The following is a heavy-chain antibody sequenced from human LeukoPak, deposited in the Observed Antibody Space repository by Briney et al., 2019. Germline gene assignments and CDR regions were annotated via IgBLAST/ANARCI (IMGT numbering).Heavy chain of an antibody. Sequence: PGGSLRLSCAASGFTFDSYVMTWVRQAPGRGLEWVSGIGTSGRSTYYADSVKGRFTISRDNSKNTLYLQMNSLRAEDTALYYCAKEPGNAFNDPFDMWGQGTMVIVSS. V-gene: IGHV3-23*01. J-gene: IGHJ3*02. D-gene: IGHD3-16*01. CDR2: IGTSGRST. CDR1: GFTFDSYV. CDR3: AKEPGNAFNDPFDM.